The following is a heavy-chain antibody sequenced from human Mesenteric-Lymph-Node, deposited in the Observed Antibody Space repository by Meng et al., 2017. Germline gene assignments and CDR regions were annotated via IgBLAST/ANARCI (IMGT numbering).Heavy chain of an antibody. CDR2: IWYDGSNK. D-gene: IGHD6-13*01. J-gene: IGHJ5*02. V-gene: IGHV3-33*01. CDR1: GFTFSSYG. CDR3: AREQQLGWFDP. Sequence: QVQLVGSGGGVVQPGRSLRLSCAASGFTFSSYGMHWVRQAPGKGLEWVAVIWYDGSNKYYADSVKGRFTISRDNSKNTLYLQMNSLRAEDTAVYYCAREQQLGWFDPWGQGTLVTVSS.